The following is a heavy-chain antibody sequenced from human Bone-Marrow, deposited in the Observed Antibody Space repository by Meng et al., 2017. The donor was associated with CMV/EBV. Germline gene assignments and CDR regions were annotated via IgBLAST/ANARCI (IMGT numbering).Heavy chain of an antibody. CDR2: IYYSGST. CDR1: GGSISSSSYY. J-gene: IGHJ4*02. CDR3: ARHPRVYQLLCLDY. D-gene: IGHD2-2*01. Sequence: SETLSLTCTVSGGSISSSSYYWGWIRQPPGKGLEWIGSIYYSGSTYYNPSLKSRVTMSVDTSKNQFSLRLSSVTAADTAVYYCARHPRVYQLLCLDYWGQGTLVTVSS. V-gene: IGHV4-39*01.